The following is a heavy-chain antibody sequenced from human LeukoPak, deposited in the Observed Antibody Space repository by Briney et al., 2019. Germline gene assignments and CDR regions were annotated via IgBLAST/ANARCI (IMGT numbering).Heavy chain of an antibody. CDR3: ARGRPGSSWSSPTARFDY. Sequence: SETLSLTCAVYGGSFSGYYWSWIRQPPGKGLGWIGEINHSGSTNYNPSLKSRVTISVDTSKNQFSLKLSSVTAADTAVYYCARGRPGSSWSSPTARFDYWGQGTLVTVSS. J-gene: IGHJ4*02. CDR2: INHSGST. D-gene: IGHD6-13*01. CDR1: GGSFSGYY. V-gene: IGHV4-34*01.